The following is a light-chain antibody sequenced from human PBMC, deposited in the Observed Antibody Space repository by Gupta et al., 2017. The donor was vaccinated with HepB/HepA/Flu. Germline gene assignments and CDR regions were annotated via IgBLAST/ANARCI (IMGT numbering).Light chain of an antibody. CDR3: QQYNDWPRT. CDR2: GIS. V-gene: IGKV3-15*01. J-gene: IGKJ1*01. Sequence: EVVVTQSPATLSVSPGERATLACRASQSVLSNLAWYQQKPGQAPRLLIYGISTRATGTPARLSGSGSGTEFTLTISSRQSEDFAVYYCQQYNDWPRTFGKGTKVEIK. CDR1: QSVLSN.